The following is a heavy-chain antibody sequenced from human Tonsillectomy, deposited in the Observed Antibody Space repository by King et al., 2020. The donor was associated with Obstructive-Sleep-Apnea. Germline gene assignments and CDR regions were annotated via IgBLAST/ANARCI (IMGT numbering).Heavy chain of an antibody. Sequence: VQLQESGPGLVKPSQTLSLTCTVSGGSISSGGYYWSWIRQHPGKGLEWIGYIYYSGSTYYNPSLTSRVTISVDTSKNQFSLKLSSVTAADTAVYYCARDYGGYYYFDYWGQGTLVTVSS. D-gene: IGHD4-23*01. CDR1: GGSISSGGYY. CDR3: ARDYGGYYYFDY. V-gene: IGHV4-31*03. CDR2: IYYSGST. J-gene: IGHJ4*02.